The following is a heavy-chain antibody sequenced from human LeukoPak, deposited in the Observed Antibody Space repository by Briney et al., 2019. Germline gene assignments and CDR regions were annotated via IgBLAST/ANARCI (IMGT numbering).Heavy chain of an antibody. CDR3: AKDGSSCSGGSCRHYYYYYMDV. CDR1: GFTFSSYG. J-gene: IGHJ6*03. CDR2: ISYDGSNK. Sequence: PGGSLRLSCAASGFTFSSYGMHWVRQAPGKGLEWVAVISYDGSNKYYADSVKGRFTISRDNSKNTLYLQMNSLRAEDTAVYYCAKDGSSCSGGSCRHYYYYYMDVWGKGTTVTISS. D-gene: IGHD2-15*01. V-gene: IGHV3-30*18.